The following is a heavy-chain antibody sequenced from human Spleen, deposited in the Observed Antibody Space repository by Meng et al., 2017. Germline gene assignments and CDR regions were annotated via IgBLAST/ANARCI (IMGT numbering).Heavy chain of an antibody. V-gene: IGHV3-15*01. CDR2: IKSNVDGGTV. J-gene: IGHJ4*02. CDR3: SGHVDY. Sequence: GESLKISCAASGFTFSNAWMTWVRQAPGKGLEWIGRIKSNVDGGTVDYSAAVKGRFFISSDDSENTFYLQMNNLKAEDTAVYYCSGHVDYWGQGTLVTVSS. CDR1: GFTFSNAW.